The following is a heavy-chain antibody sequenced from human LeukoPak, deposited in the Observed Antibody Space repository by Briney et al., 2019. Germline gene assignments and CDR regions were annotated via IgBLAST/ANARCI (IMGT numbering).Heavy chain of an antibody. D-gene: IGHD3-10*01. V-gene: IGHV4-39*07. CDR2: IYYSGST. CDR1: GGSISSSSYY. CDR3: ASDDYYGSGSYRW. J-gene: IGHJ4*02. Sequence: SETLSLTCTVSGGSISSSSYYWGWIRQPPGKGLEWIGSIYYSGSTYYNPSLKSRVTISVDTSKNQFSLKLSSVTAADTAVYDCASDDYYGSGSYRWWGQGTLVTVSS.